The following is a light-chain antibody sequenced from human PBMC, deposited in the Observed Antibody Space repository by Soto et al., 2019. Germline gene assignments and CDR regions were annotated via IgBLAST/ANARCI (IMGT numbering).Light chain of an antibody. Sequence: EVVLTQSPGTLSLSPGERGTLSCRASQSVSNNYLAWYQQKPGQSPKLLIFGSSDRATGIPDRFSGSGSGTDFTLTISSLEPEDFAVYYCQQYGSSPPYTFGQGTKLEIK. CDR2: GSS. CDR1: QSVSNNY. J-gene: IGKJ2*01. V-gene: IGKV3-20*01. CDR3: QQYGSSPPYT.